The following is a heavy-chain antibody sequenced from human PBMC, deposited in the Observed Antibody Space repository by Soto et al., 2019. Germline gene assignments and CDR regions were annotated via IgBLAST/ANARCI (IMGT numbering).Heavy chain of an antibody. CDR3: ARSKDDSNHLEY. CDR1: GGSIRGFY. J-gene: IGHJ4*02. CDR2: VYSSGLT. Sequence: QVQLHRSGPGRVKPSETLSLTCSVSGGSIRGFYWSWVRQSAGKGLEWIGRVYSSGLTHYNPSFDSRLSTSVDTSRNQFSLRLTHVTAADTALYFCARSKDDSNHLEYCGPGTLVT. V-gene: IGHV4-4*07. D-gene: IGHD4-4*01.